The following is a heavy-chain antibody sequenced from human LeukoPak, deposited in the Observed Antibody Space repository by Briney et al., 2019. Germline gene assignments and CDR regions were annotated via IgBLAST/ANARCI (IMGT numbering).Heavy chain of an antibody. CDR3: AREGGSSSGFDAFDI. CDR2: IIPIFGTA. V-gene: IGHV1-69*13. Sequence: SVKVSCKASGGTFSSYAISWVRQAPGQGLEWMGGIIPIFGTANYAQKFQGRVTITADESTSTAYMELSSLRSEDTAVYYCAREGGSSSGFDAFDIWGQGTMVTVSS. J-gene: IGHJ3*02. CDR1: GGTFSSYA. D-gene: IGHD6-6*01.